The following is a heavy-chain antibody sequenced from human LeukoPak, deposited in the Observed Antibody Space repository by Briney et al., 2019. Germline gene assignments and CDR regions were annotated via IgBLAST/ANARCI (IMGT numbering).Heavy chain of an antibody. Sequence: GGSLRLSCAASGFTFSSYAMSWVRQAPGKGLEWVSAISGSGGSTYYADSVKGRFTISRDNSKNTLYLQMNSLRAEDTAVCYCANCGFGELYGYYYYGMDVWGKGTTVTASS. V-gene: IGHV3-23*01. CDR1: GFTFSSYA. CDR2: ISGSGGST. J-gene: IGHJ6*04. CDR3: ANCGFGELYGYYYYGMDV. D-gene: IGHD3-10*01.